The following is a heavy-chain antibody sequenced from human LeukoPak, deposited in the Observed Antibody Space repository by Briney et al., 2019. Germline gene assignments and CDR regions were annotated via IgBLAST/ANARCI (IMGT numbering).Heavy chain of an antibody. CDR3: AKDRVDGSGSQFDS. Sequence: GSLRLSCAASGFTFDDYAMHWVRQAPGKGLEWVSLISWDGGSTYYADSVKGRFTISRDNAMDTLYLQMNSLRADDTAVYYCAKDRVDGSGSQFDSWGQGSLVIVSS. CDR1: GFTFDDYA. CDR2: ISWDGGST. J-gene: IGHJ4*02. V-gene: IGHV3-43D*03. D-gene: IGHD3-10*01.